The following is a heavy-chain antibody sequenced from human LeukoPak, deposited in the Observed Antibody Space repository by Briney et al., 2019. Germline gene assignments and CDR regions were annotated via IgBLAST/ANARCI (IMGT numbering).Heavy chain of an antibody. V-gene: IGHV4-61*02. J-gene: IGHJ4*02. D-gene: IGHD4-17*01. Sequence: MASETLSLTCTVSGGSISSGNYYWSWIRQPAGKTLEWIGRIHTSGSTSYNPSLKSRATISLDTSKNQFSLKVTSVTAADTAVYYCARDLLDTVTTNIFDYWGQGTLVTVSS. CDR2: IHTSGST. CDR1: GGSISSGNYY. CDR3: ARDLLDTVTTNIFDY.